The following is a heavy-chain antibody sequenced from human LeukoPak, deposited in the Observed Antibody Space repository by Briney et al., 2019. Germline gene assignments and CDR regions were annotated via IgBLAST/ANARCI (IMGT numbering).Heavy chain of an antibody. V-gene: IGHV4-34*01. Sequence: SETLSLTCAVYGASFNDYYWSWIRHSPTKGLEWIGEVNHSGSAKYNPSLKSRVTVSADKSKNQFFLRLSPVAAADSGVYYCARERASNNHDNWFDPWGQGTLVTVSS. CDR1: GASFNDYY. CDR2: VNHSGSA. J-gene: IGHJ5*02. CDR3: ARERASNNHDNWFDP.